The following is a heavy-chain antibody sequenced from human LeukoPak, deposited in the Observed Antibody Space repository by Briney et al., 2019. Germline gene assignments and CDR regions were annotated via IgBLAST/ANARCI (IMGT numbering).Heavy chain of an antibody. CDR1: GFAFSTYS. CDR3: AKDRGIVVVTAMPDV. J-gene: IGHJ6*02. V-gene: IGHV3-30*04. Sequence: SGRSLRLSCAASGFAFSTYSLHWVRQAPGKGLEWVAVISYDGSNKYYADSVKGRFTISRDNSKNTLYLQMNSLRAEDTAVYYCAKDRGIVVVTAMPDVWGQGTTVTVSS. D-gene: IGHD2-21*02. CDR2: ISYDGSNK.